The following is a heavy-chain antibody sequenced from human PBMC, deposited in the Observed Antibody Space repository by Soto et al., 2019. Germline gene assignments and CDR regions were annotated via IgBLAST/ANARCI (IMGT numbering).Heavy chain of an antibody. D-gene: IGHD4-17*01. V-gene: IGHV3-23*01. CDR2: ISDAAGSA. J-gene: IGHJ3*01. CDR3: ARPYGGKIGDAPHL. CDR1: GFAFSSYG. Sequence: EVQLLESGGGLVQPGGSLRLSCVASGFAFSSYGMSWVRQVPGKGLEWVSTISDAAGSAYYVDSVKGRFTSSRDNPKKSLYLHRNSLRADDSAVYYCARPYGGKIGDAPHLWGPGTRVTVSS.